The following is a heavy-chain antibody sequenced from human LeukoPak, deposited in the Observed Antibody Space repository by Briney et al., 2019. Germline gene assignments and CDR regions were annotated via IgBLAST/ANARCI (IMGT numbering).Heavy chain of an antibody. CDR3: ARLPGLYNAIDY. V-gene: IGHV4-39*01. J-gene: IGHJ4*02. CDR2: IYYSGST. D-gene: IGHD3-16*02. Sequence: SETLSLTCTVSGGSISSSSYYWGCIRQPPGKGLEWIGSIYYSGSTYYNPSLKSRVTISVDTSKNQFSLKLSSVNAADTAVYYCARLPGLYNAIDYWGQGTLVTVSS. CDR1: GGSISSSSYY.